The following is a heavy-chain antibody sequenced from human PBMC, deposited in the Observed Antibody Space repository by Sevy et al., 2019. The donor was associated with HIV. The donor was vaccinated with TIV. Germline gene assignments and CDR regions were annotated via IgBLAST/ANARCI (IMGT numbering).Heavy chain of an antibody. CDR1: GFNFNIYW. CDR3: ANFDCGGDCNG. J-gene: IGHJ4*02. V-gene: IGHV3-74*01. CDR2: INMDGTST. D-gene: IGHD2-21*02. Sequence: GGSLRLSCAASGFNFNIYWMHWVRQAPGKGLVWVSLINMDGTSTSYADSVKGRFTISRDNAQNTLFLQMNSLSAEDTAVYYCANFDCGGDCNGWGQGTLVTVPS.